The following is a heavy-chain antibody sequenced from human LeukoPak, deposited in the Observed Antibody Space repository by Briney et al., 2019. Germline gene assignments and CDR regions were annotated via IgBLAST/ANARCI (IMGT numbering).Heavy chain of an antibody. CDR2: INATGDTT. J-gene: IGHJ4*02. CDR3: AKDPLVGAATYFDY. CDR1: GFTFNNYA. V-gene: IGHV3-23*01. Sequence: GGSLRLSCAASGFTFNNYALSWVRQAPGKGLEWVSGINATGDTTYYADSVKGRFTISRDNSKNTLYLQMNSLRAEDTAVYYCAKDPLVGAATYFDYWGPGTLVTVSS. D-gene: IGHD1-26*01.